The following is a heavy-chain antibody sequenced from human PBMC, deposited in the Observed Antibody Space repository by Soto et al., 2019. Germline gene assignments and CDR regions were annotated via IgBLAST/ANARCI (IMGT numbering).Heavy chain of an antibody. CDR3: ARDSDYYSLMP. J-gene: IGHJ5*02. CDR1: GGSVSTGDYS. D-gene: IGHD2-21*01. Sequence: PSETLSLTCAVSGGSVSTGDYSWSWIRQPPGKGLEWIGCIYHTGRTYYSPSLKSRVTISVDRSTNQFSLKLSSVTAADTAVYYCARDSDYYSLMPWGQGTLVTVSS. V-gene: IGHV4-30-2*01. CDR2: IYHTGRT.